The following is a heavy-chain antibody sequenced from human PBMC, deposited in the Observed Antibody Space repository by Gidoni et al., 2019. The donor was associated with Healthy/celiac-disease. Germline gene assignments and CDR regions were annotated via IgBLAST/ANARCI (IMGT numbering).Heavy chain of an antibody. D-gene: IGHD3-3*01. CDR2: MSSSRSNI. Sequence: VQLVESGGGLVQPGGSLSLSCAASGFTFSSYSMNWFRQAPGKGLEWVSYMSSSRSNIYYADSVKGRFTISRDNAKNSLYLQMNSLRAEDTAVDYCARDTDYDFSPDYWGQGTLVTVAS. J-gene: IGHJ4*02. CDR1: GFTFSSYS. V-gene: IGHV3-48*01. CDR3: ARDTDYDFSPDY.